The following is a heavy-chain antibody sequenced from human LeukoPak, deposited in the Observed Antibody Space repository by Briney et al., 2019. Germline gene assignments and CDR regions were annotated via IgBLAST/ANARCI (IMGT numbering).Heavy chain of an antibody. J-gene: IGHJ5*02. Sequence: ASVKVSCTASGYTFTSYDINWVRQATGQGLEWMGWMNPNSGNTGYAQKFQGRVTMTRNTSISTAYMELSSLRSEDTAVYYCAREEGDYGDYKFDPWGQGTLVTVSS. CDR1: GYTFTSYD. V-gene: IGHV1-8*01. CDR2: MNPNSGNT. CDR3: AREEGDYGDYKFDP. D-gene: IGHD4-17*01.